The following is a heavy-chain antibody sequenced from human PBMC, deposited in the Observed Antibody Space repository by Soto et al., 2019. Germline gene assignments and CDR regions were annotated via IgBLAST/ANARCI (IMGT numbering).Heavy chain of an antibody. CDR2: IYYSGST. J-gene: IGHJ4*02. V-gene: IGHV4-31*03. D-gene: IGHD3-22*01. Sequence: TLSLTCTVSGGSISSGGYYWSWIRQHPGKGLEWIGYIYYSGSTYYNPSLKSRVTISVDTSKNQFSLKLSSVTAADTAVYYCASLGYYYDSSGYFPGYFDYWGQGTLVTVSS. CDR1: GGSISSGGYY. CDR3: ASLGYYYDSSGYFPGYFDY.